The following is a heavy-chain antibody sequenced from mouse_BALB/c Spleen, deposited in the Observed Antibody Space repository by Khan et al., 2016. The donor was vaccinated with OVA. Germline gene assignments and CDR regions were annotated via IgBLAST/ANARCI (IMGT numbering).Heavy chain of an antibody. CDR2: INPNTVNT. CDR3: ARGYDCFAY. D-gene: IGHD2-14*01. V-gene: IGHV1-26*01. CDR1: GYSFTAYY. Sequence: EVQLVESGPDLVKTGASVKISCKASGYSFTAYYMNWVKLSHGKSLECIGRINPNTVNTNYNQKFKGKAILTVDTSSSTAYMELRSLTSEDSAVYFCARGYDCFAYWGQGTLVTVSA. J-gene: IGHJ3*01.